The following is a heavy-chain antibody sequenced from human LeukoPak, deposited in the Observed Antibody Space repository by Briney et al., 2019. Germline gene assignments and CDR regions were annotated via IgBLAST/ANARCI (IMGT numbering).Heavy chain of an antibody. V-gene: IGHV4-38-2*02. CDR2: IYHSGRT. D-gene: IGHD6-19*01. CDR1: GYSISSGDY. CDR3: ARETQWLVLDEDYYYYYMDV. Sequence: SETLSLTCTVSGYSISSGDYWGWIRQPPGKGLEWIGSIYHSGRTYYNPSLKSRVTISVDTSKNQVSLILTSVTAADTAVYYCARETQWLVLDEDYYYYYMDVWGKGTTVTISS. J-gene: IGHJ6*03.